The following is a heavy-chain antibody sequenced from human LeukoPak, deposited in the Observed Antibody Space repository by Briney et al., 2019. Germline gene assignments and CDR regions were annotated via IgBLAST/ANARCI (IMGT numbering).Heavy chain of an antibody. CDR2: INPNSGGT. CDR1: GYTFTGYY. Sequence: ASVKVSCKASGYTFTGYYMHWVRHAPGQGLEWMGWINPNSGGTNYAQKFQGRVTMTRDTSISTAYMELSRLRSDDTAVYYCATYYYDSSGYYYIDYWGQGTLVTVSS. D-gene: IGHD3-22*01. V-gene: IGHV1-2*02. J-gene: IGHJ4*02. CDR3: ATYYYDSSGYYYIDY.